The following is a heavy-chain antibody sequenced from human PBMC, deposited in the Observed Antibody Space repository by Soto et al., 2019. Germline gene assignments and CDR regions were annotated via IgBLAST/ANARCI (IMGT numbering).Heavy chain of an antibody. J-gene: IGHJ2*01. CDR2: ISHSGST. CDR3: AREDYYSSTYYPPHVDL. D-gene: IGHD3-22*01. CDR1: GASISGSYW. Sequence: QVQLQESGPGLVKPSGTLSLTCAVSGASISGSYWWSWVRQPPGKGLEWIGEISHSGSTNYKPSLKSRVTISADKSKNQCSLKLTSVTAAYTAVYYCAREDYYSSTYYPPHVDLRGRGTLVTVSS. V-gene: IGHV4-4*02.